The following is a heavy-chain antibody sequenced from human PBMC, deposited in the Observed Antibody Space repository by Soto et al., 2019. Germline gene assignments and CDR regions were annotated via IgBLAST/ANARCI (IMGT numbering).Heavy chain of an antibody. D-gene: IGHD3-22*01. CDR2: ISGSGGTS. CDR1: GFTFSSYA. V-gene: IGHV3-23*01. J-gene: IGHJ4*02. Sequence: HPGGSLRLSCAAFGFTFSSYAMSWVRQAPGKGLEWVSSISGSGGTSYYADSVKGRFTLSRDNSKNKLYLQMHSLRAEYTEVYYCAKGGYYYDTSGPTFEYWGQGT. CDR3: AKGGYYYDTSGPTFEY.